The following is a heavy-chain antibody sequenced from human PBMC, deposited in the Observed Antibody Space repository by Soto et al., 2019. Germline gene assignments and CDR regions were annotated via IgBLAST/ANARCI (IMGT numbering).Heavy chain of an antibody. V-gene: IGHV3-23*01. CDR2: ISGDGDTT. Sequence: EVQLLESGGGLVQPGGSLRLSCAASGFTFNNYYMTWVRQAPWKWLEWVSAISGDGDTTYCANLVKGRFTVSRDGSMNTLYLQMSSLRAEDTALYYCARGRGGSGSLAPRVDPWGPGALVTVYS. CDR1: GFTFNNYY. D-gene: IGHD3-10*01. CDR3: ARGRGGSGSLAPRVDP. J-gene: IGHJ5*02.